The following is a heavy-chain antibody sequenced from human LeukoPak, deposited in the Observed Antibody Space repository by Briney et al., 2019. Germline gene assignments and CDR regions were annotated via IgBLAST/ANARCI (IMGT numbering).Heavy chain of an antibody. Sequence: PSETLSLTCTVSGGSISSSSYYWGWIRQPPGKGLEWIGSIYYSGSTYYNPPLKSRVTISVDTSKNQFSLKLSSVTAADTAVYYCARQGGTDLRGGIAAAGDAFDIWGQGTMVTVSS. CDR3: ARQGGTDLRGGIAAAGDAFDI. CDR1: GGSISSSSYY. D-gene: IGHD6-13*01. V-gene: IGHV4-39*01. J-gene: IGHJ3*02. CDR2: IYYSGST.